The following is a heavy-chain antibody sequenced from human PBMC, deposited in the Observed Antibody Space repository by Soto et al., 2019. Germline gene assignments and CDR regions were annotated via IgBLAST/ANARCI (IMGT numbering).Heavy chain of an antibody. CDR3: ASVPLKYRGKSNPADFDY. V-gene: IGHV4-39*07. Sequence: PSETLSLTCTVSGGSISSSSYYWGWIRQPPGKGLEWIGSIYYSGSTNYNPSLKSRVTISVDTSKNQFSLKLSSVTAADTAVYYCASVPLKYRGKSNPADFDYWGQGTLVTVSS. J-gene: IGHJ4*02. D-gene: IGHD6-6*01. CDR2: IYYSGST. CDR1: GGSISSSSYY.